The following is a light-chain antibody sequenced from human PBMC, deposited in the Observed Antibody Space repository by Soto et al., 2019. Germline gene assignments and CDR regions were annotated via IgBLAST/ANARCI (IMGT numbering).Light chain of an antibody. CDR1: SSDVGGYNY. V-gene: IGLV2-14*01. CDR2: DVS. J-gene: IGLJ2*01. Sequence: QSALTQPASVSGSPGQSITISCTGTSSDVGGYNYVSWYQQHPGKAPKLMIYDVSNRPSGVSNRCSGSKSGNTASLTISGLQAEDEAEYYCSSYTSSSTVVFGGGTKVTVL. CDR3: SSYTSSSTVV.